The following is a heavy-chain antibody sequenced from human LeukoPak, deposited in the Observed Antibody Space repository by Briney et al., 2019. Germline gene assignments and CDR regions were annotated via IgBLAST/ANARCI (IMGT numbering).Heavy chain of an antibody. CDR3: AELGITMIGGA. D-gene: IGHD3-10*02. CDR1: GFTFSSYA. Sequence: GGSLRLSCAASGFTFSSYAMSWIRQAPGKGLEWASAISGSGGSTYYADSVKGRFTISRDNSKNTLYLQMNSLRAEDTAVYYCAELGITMIGGAWGKGTRSPSPQ. V-gene: IGHV3-23*01. CDR2: ISGSGGST. J-gene: IGHJ6*04.